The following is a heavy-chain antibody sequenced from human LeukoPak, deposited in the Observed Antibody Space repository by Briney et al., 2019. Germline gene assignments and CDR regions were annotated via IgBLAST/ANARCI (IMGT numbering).Heavy chain of an antibody. CDR2: INHSGST. CDR1: GVSFSGYY. V-gene: IGHV4-34*01. CDR3: ARGRQQLAWVTYYYYYMDV. J-gene: IGHJ6*03. Sequence: PSETLSLTCAVYGVSFSGYYWSWLRQPPGKGLEWIGEINHSGSTNYNPSLESRVTISVDTSKNQFSLKLSSVTAADTAVYYCARGRQQLAWVTYYYYYMDVWGKGTTVTVSS. D-gene: IGHD6-13*01.